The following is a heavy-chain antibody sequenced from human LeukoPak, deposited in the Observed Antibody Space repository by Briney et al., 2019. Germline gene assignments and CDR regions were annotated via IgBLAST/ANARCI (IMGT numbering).Heavy chain of an antibody. CDR2: IYPGDSDT. CDR3: ARLGYYYDSSGYSYDDAFDI. J-gene: IGHJ3*02. CDR1: GYSFTSYW. Sequence: GESLKISCKGSGYSFTSYWIGWVRQMPGKGLEWMGIIYPGDSDTRYSPSFQGQVTISADKSISTAYLQWSSLKASDTAMYCCARLGYYYDSSGYSYDDAFDIWGQGTMVTVSS. D-gene: IGHD3-22*01. V-gene: IGHV5-51*01.